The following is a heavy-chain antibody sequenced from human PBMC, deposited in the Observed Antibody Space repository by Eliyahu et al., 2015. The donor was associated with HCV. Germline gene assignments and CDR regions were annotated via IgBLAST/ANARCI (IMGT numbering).Heavy chain of an antibody. CDR2: ISWNSGSI. CDR1: GFTFEDYA. Sequence: EVQLVESGGGLVQPGRSLGLSCAASGFTFEDYAMHWVRQAPGKGLEWVSGISWNSGSIGYADSVKGRFTISRDNAKNSLYLQMNSLRAEDTALYYCAKGSSGFADAFDIWGQGTMVTVSS. CDR3: AKGSSGFADAFDI. D-gene: IGHD3-10*01. J-gene: IGHJ3*02. V-gene: IGHV3-9*01.